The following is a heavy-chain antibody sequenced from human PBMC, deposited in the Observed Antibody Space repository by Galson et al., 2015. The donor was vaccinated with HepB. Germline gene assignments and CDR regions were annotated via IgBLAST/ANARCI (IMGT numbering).Heavy chain of an antibody. V-gene: IGHV1-2*04. J-gene: IGHJ4*02. D-gene: IGHD1-26*01. CDR1: GYIFTGYY. CDR2: MNPDTGDT. CDR3: AKEDERSPSIDY. Sequence: SVKVSCKASGYIFTGYYIHWVRQAPGQGLEWMGWMNPDTGDTYYAQKFQDCVTMTRDTSNSTAYMDLSRLRAGDTAVYYCAKEDERSPSIDYWGQGTLVTVSS.